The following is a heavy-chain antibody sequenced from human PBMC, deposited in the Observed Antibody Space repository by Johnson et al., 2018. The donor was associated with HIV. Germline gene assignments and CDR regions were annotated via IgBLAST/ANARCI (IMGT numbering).Heavy chain of an antibody. CDR2: INWNGGRK. D-gene: IGHD6-13*01. Sequence: MLFVESGGGVVRPGGSLRLSCAASGFTFDDYGMSWVRQAPGKGLEWVSGINWNGGRKGYADFVKGRLPISRDNAKNSQYLQMNSLRAEDTAFYYCARDRDSSSWYLAFDIWGQGTMVTVSS. CDR1: GFTFDDYG. CDR3: ARDRDSSSWYLAFDI. J-gene: IGHJ3*02. V-gene: IGHV3-20*04.